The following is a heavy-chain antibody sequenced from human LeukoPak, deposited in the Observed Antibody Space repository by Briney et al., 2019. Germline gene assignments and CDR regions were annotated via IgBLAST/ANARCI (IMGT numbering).Heavy chain of an antibody. D-gene: IGHD3-9*01. V-gene: IGHV1-2*02. J-gene: IGHJ4*02. Sequence: GASVKVSCKASGYTFTGYYMHWVRQAPGQGLEWMGWINPNSGGTNYAQKFQGRVTMTRDTSISTVYMELSRLRSDDTAVYYCARVDYDILTGYYQEFFDSWGQGTLVTVSS. CDR3: ARVDYDILTGYYQEFFDS. CDR1: GYTFTGYY. CDR2: INPNSGGT.